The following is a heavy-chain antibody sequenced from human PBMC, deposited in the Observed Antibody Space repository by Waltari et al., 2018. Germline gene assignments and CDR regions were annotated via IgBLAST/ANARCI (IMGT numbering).Heavy chain of an antibody. J-gene: IGHJ2*01. V-gene: IGHV3-9*01. Sequence: QLVEFGGGLVQPGRSLRLSCEASGFMFEDYAMHWVRQRPGMGVDGVSGISWSSERSAYVGSVQGRFTISRDNAKKSLYLQMNSLRIEDTAFYYCAKARTYGGLIGPVTGDFDLWGRGTLVTVSS. CDR1: GFMFEDYA. CDR2: ISWSSERS. D-gene: IGHD3-16*02. CDR3: AKARTYGGLIGPVTGDFDL.